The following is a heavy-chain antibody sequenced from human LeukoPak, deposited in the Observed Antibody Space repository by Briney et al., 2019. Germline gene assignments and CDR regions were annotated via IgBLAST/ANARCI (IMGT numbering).Heavy chain of an antibody. CDR1: GGSINSYY. J-gene: IGHJ3*02. CDR3: ARDRIAFDI. D-gene: IGHD2/OR15-2a*01. CDR2: IYYSGRT. V-gene: IGHV4-59*01. Sequence: PSETLSLTCTVSGGSINSYYWSWIRQPPGKGLEWIGYIYYSGRTNYNPSLESRVTISVDTSKNQCSLKLSSVTAADTAVYYCARDRIAFDIWGQGAMVTVSS.